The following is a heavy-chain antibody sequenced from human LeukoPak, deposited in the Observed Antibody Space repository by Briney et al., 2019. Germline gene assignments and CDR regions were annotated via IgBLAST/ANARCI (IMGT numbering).Heavy chain of an antibody. CDR3: VRFALTSSLDH. CDR1: GYQLTNNW. D-gene: IGHD6-13*01. V-gene: IGHV5-51*01. CDR2: IYPGYSGA. Sequence: GESLQISCKISGYQLTNNWIGWVRQVPGKGLEWMGLIYPGYSGAKYSPSFQGQVTLSVDASISTAYLQLSGLRASDTAIYYCVRFALTSSLDHWGQGTLVTVSS. J-gene: IGHJ5*02.